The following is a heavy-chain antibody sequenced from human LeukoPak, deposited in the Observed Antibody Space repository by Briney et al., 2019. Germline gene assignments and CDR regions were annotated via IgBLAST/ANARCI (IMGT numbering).Heavy chain of an antibody. J-gene: IGHJ4*02. D-gene: IGHD1-26*01. CDR2: INHSGST. V-gene: IGHV4-34*01. CDR3: ARGRRGVIDY. Sequence: PSENLSLTCAVYGGSFSGYYWSWIRQPPGKGLEWIGEINHSGSTNYNPSLKSRVTISVDMSKNQFSLKLSSVTAADTAVYYCARGRRGVIDYWGQGTLVTVSS. CDR1: GGSFSGYY.